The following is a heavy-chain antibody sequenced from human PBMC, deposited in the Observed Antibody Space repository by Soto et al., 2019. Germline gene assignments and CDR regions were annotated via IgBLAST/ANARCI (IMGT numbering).Heavy chain of an antibody. CDR3: AREGYSGYDLYYFDY. J-gene: IGHJ4*02. Sequence: ASVKVSCKASGYTFTGYYMHWVRQAPGQGLEWMGWINPNSGGTNYAQKFQGWVTMTRDTSISTAYMELSRLRSDDTAVYYCAREGYSGYDLYYFDYWGQGTLVTVSS. V-gene: IGHV1-2*04. D-gene: IGHD5-12*01. CDR1: GYTFTGYY. CDR2: INPNSGGT.